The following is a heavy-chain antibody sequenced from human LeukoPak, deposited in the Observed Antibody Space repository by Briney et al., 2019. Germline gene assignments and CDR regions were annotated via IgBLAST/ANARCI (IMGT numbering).Heavy chain of an antibody. D-gene: IGHD3-10*01. CDR2: INNSGGTT. Sequence: PGGSLRLSCAASSFSFSSYAMSWVRQAPGKGLEWVSTINNSGGTTYYADSVKGRFTISRDNSKNTLYLQMNSLRAEDTALYYCARDMYGSGKYYRPPFDYWGQGTLVIVSS. CDR3: ARDMYGSGKYYRPPFDY. J-gene: IGHJ4*02. V-gene: IGHV3-23*01. CDR1: SFSFSSYA.